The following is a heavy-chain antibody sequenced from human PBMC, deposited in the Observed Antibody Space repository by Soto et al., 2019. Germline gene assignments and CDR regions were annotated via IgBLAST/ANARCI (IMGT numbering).Heavy chain of an antibody. CDR3: AREKASTSLINNYYYDMDV. CDR1: GYTFINYY. D-gene: IGHD3-10*01. Sequence: ASVKVSCKSSGYTFINYYVHWVRQAPGQGLEWMGMINPSGGRTTYPQKFQGRVTMTRDTSTSTVYVELSSLRSDDTAVFYCAREKASTSLINNYYYDMDVWGQGTTVTVSS. J-gene: IGHJ6*02. V-gene: IGHV1-46*01. CDR2: INPSGGRT.